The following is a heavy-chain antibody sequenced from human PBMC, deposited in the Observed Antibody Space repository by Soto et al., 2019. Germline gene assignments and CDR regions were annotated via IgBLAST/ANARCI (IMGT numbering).Heavy chain of an antibody. CDR1: GYTFTSYG. CDR2: ISAYNGNT. CDR3: ARDAPRKYCSGGSCYSDYYYYYMDV. Sequence: QVQLVQSGAEVKKPGASVKVSCKASGYTFTSYGISWVRQAPGQGLEWMGWISAYNGNTNYAQKLQGRVTMTTDTSTSTAYMELRSLRSDDTAVYYCARDAPRKYCSGGSCYSDYYYYYMDVWGKGTTVTVSS. J-gene: IGHJ6*03. V-gene: IGHV1-18*01. D-gene: IGHD2-15*01.